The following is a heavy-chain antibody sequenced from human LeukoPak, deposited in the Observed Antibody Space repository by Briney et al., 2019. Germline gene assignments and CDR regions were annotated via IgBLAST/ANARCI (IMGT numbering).Heavy chain of an antibody. CDR3: ARDKRSGYSYGYVGMDV. J-gene: IGHJ6*02. CDR2: IYYSGNT. Sequence: SETLSLTCTVSGGSISSYYWSWIRQPPGKGLEWIGYIYYSGNTNYNPSLKSRVTISVDRSKNQFSLKLSSVTAADTAVYYCARDKRSGYSYGYVGMDVWGQGTTVTVSS. V-gene: IGHV4-59*01. CDR1: GGSISSYY. D-gene: IGHD5-18*01.